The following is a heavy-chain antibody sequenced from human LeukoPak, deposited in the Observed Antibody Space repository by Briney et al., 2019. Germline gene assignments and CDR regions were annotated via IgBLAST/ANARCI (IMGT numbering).Heavy chain of an antibody. Sequence: GASVKVSCKASGYTFTSYYMHWVRQATGQGLEWMGIINPSGGSTSYAQKFQGRVTMTRDTSTSTVYMELSSLRSEDTAVYYCARDLGHDSSGYYLDYWGQGTLVTVSS. D-gene: IGHD3-22*01. CDR2: INPSGGST. J-gene: IGHJ4*02. CDR3: ARDLGHDSSGYYLDY. V-gene: IGHV1-46*01. CDR1: GYTFTSYY.